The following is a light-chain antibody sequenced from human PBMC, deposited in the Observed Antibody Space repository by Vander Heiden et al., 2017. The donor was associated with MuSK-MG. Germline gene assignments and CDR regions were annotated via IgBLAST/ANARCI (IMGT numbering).Light chain of an antibody. V-gene: IGKV3-15*01. CDR3: QQYNNWPPLT. J-gene: IGKJ4*01. Sequence: EIVMTQSPATLSVSQGERVPLSGRAGQDVNNNLAWWQQKPGQAPRLLIYGASTRATGIPAMFSGSGCGTEFTLSISSRQSEDFALYYCQQYNNWPPLTFGGRTKVEIK. CDR2: GAS. CDR1: QDVNNN.